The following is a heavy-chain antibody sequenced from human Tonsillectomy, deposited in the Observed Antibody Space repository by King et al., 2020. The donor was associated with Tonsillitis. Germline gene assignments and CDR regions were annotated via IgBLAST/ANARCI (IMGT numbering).Heavy chain of an antibody. V-gene: IGHV3-30*03. D-gene: IGHD2-2*01. Sequence: VQLVESGGGVVQPGRSLRLSCAASGFTFSSYGMHWVRQAPGKGLEWVAFISDDGSNKYYADSVKGRFTISRDNSQNTLYLQMNSRRAEDTAVDYCARDRGSYCTSTSCYLVCFDYWGQGTLVTVSS. CDR2: ISDDGSNK. J-gene: IGHJ4*02. CDR1: GFTFSSYG. CDR3: ARDRGSYCTSTSCYLVCFDY.